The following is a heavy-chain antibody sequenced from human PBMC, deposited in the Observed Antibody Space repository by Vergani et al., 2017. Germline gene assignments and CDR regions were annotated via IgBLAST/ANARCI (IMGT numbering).Heavy chain of an antibody. J-gene: IGHJ6*02. V-gene: IGHV1-2*02. CDR2: ISPNSGGT. CDR1: GYTFTGYY. D-gene: IGHD2/OR15-2a*01. Sequence: QVQLVQSVTEVEKPGASVKVSCKASGYTFTGYYIHWVRQAPGQALEWMGWISPNSGGTNYAQKFQGRVTMTRDTSISTAYMELSRLRSDDTAVYYCARETRFYGGYYYYGMDVWGQGTTVTVSS. CDR3: ARETRFYGGYYYYGMDV.